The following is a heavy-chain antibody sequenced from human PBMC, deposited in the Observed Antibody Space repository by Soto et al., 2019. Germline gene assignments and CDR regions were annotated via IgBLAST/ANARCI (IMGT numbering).Heavy chain of an antibody. CDR3: AKDRWQQVVHAFDI. D-gene: IGHD2-15*01. J-gene: IGHJ3*02. CDR1: GFPFSSYA. Sequence: GGSLRLSCAASGFPFSSYAMSWVRKAPGKGLEWVSAISGSGGSTYYADSVKGRFTISRDNSKNTLYLQMNSLRAEDTAVYYCAKDRWQQVVHAFDIWGQGTMVTVSS. V-gene: IGHV3-23*01. CDR2: ISGSGGST.